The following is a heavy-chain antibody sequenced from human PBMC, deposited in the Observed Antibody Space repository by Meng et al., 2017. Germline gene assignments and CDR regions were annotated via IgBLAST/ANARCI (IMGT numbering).Heavy chain of an antibody. V-gene: IGHV2-5*02. Sequence: QITLKESGPTLVKPTQTLTLTCTFSGFSLSTSGVGVGWIRQPPGKALEWLALIYWDDDKRYSPSLKSRLTITKDTSKNQVVLTMTNMDPVDTATYYCAHSKKTYYDFWSGYLGYYFDYWGQGTLVTVSS. CDR2: IYWDDDK. CDR1: GFSLSTSGVG. CDR3: AHSKKTYYDFWSGYLGYYFDY. D-gene: IGHD3-3*01. J-gene: IGHJ4*02.